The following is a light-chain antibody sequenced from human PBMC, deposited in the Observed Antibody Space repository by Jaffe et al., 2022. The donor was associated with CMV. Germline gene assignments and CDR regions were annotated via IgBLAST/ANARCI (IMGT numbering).Light chain of an antibody. Sequence: DIVLTQSPGTLSLSPGDRATLSCRASQSVSSSYLAWYQQKPGQAPRLLIYGASTRATGIPDRFSGSGSAAALTLTISSLEPEDFAVYYCQQYGTSPLTFGGGTKVEIK. CDR3: QQYGTSPLT. CDR2: GAS. J-gene: IGKJ4*01. V-gene: IGKV3-20*01. CDR1: QSVSSSY.